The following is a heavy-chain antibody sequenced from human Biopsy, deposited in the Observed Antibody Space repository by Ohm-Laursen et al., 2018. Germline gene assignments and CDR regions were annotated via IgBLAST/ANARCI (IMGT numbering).Heavy chain of an antibody. J-gene: IGHJ3*02. Sequence: SVKVSCKASGYILSGYYFHWVRQAPGQGLEWMGWISPNSGATNYAQKFQGRVTMTRDTSINTAYMDLTRLTSDDTAVYYFATPLWGQTDAFDIWGQGTMVTVSS. CDR1: GYILSGYY. CDR2: ISPNSGAT. CDR3: ATPLWGQTDAFDI. V-gene: IGHV1-2*02. D-gene: IGHD3-16*01.